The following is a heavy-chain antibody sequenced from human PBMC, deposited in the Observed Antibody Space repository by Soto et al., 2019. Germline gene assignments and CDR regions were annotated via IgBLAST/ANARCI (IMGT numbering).Heavy chain of an antibody. J-gene: IGHJ5*01. V-gene: IGHV3-48*03. D-gene: IGHD1-1*01. CDR1: GFTFNNYE. CDR2: ISSSGTTI. CDR3: ERETGNNWFDS. Sequence: PGGSLRLSCAASGFTFNNYEMNWVRQAPGKGLEWVSDISSSGTTIYYADSVKGRFTMSRDNAKNSLYLQMNSLRAEDTAVYYCERETGNNWFDSWGQGTLVTVSS.